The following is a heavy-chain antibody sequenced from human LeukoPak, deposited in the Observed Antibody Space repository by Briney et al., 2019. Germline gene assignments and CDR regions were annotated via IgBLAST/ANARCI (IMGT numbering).Heavy chain of an antibody. J-gene: IGHJ5*02. CDR1: GGSISSSSYY. CDR3: ARTGFCNSTSCP. CDR2: IFYTGST. D-gene: IGHD2-2*01. Sequence: PSETLSLTCSVSGGSISSSSYYWGWIRQPPGKGLEWIGNIFYTGSTYYNPSLKSRVTISVDTSKNQFSLKLSSVTAADTAVYYFARTGFCNSTSCPWGQGTLVTVSS. V-gene: IGHV4-39*01.